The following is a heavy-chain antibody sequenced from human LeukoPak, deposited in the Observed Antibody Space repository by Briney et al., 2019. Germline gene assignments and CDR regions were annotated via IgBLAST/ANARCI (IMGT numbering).Heavy chain of an antibody. CDR3: ARGLKFAYYYDSSGYYYERGYFDY. D-gene: IGHD3-22*01. CDR1: GGSFSGYY. J-gene: IGHJ4*02. CDR2: LYHSGNT. Sequence: ETLSLTCAVYGGSFSGYYWSWIRQPPGKGLEWIGELYHSGNTNHNPSLKSRVTISVDTSKNQFSLKLSSVTAAETAVYYCARGLKFAYYYDSSGYYYERGYFDYWGQGTLVTVS. V-gene: IGHV4-34*01.